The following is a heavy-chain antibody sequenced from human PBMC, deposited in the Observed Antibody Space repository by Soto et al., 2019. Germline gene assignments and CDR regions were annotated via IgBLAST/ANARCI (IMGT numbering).Heavy chain of an antibody. CDR1: GFTFSNAW. J-gene: IGHJ4*02. CDR3: TTFPGHHYY. V-gene: IGHV3-15*07. Sequence: PGGSLRLSCVASGFTFSNAWMNWVRQAPGKGLEWVGRIKSKTDDGTTDYAAPVKGRFTISRDDSKNTLYLQMNSLKTEDTAVYYCTTFPGHHYYWGQGTLVTVSS. CDR2: IKSKTDDGTT.